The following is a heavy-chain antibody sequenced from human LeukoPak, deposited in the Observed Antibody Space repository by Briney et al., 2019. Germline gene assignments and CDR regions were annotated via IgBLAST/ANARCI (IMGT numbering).Heavy chain of an antibody. CDR1: GFTFSSYW. Sequence: GGSLRLSCVASGFTFSSYWMSWVRQAPGKGLEWVSAISGSGGSTYYADSVKGRFTISRDNSKNTLYLQMNSLRAEDTAVYYCAKTYYGGEGHFDYWGQGTLVTVSS. CDR2: ISGSGGST. D-gene: IGHD4-23*01. CDR3: AKTYYGGEGHFDY. J-gene: IGHJ4*02. V-gene: IGHV3-23*01.